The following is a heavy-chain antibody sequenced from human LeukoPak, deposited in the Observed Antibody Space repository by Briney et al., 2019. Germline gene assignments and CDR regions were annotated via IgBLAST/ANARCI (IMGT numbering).Heavy chain of an antibody. CDR3: ARDSDVDIPYFDY. V-gene: IGHV1-69*04. CDR1: GGTFSSYA. CDR2: IIPILGIA. D-gene: IGHD5-12*01. J-gene: IGHJ4*02. Sequence: SVKVSCKASGGTFSSYAISWVRQAPGQGLEWMGRIIPILGIANYAQKFQGRVTITADKSTSTAYMELSSLRSEDTAVYYCARDSDVDIPYFDYWGQGTLVTVSS.